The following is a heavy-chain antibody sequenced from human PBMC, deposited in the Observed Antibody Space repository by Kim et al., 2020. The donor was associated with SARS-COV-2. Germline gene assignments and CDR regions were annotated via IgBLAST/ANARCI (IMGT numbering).Heavy chain of an antibody. Sequence: ASVKVSCKASGYTFTSYDINWVRQATGQGLEWMGWMNPNSGNTGYAQKFQGRVTMTRNTSISTAYMELSSLRSEDTAVYYCARGPTAWDIVVVPAAREGTDYYYYGMDVWGQGTTVTVSS. V-gene: IGHV1-8*01. CDR2: MNPNSGNT. CDR1: GYTFTSYD. CDR3: ARGPTAWDIVVVPAAREGTDYYYYGMDV. D-gene: IGHD2-2*01. J-gene: IGHJ6*02.